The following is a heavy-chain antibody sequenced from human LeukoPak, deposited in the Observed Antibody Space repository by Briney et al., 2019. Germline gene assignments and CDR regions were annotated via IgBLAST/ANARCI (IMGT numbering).Heavy chain of an antibody. CDR2: ISYNGNN. D-gene: IGHD2-15*01. CDR1: GYTFTHYG. Sequence: PGGSLRLSCVISGYTFTHYGFHWVRQAPGKALEWVAYISYNGNNKYEDSVKGRFTLSRDNSKNTLYLQMNSLRAEDTAIYYCARRAGEYSHPYDYWGQGTLVTVSS. V-gene: IGHV3-30*03. J-gene: IGHJ4*02. CDR3: ARRAGEYSHPYDY.